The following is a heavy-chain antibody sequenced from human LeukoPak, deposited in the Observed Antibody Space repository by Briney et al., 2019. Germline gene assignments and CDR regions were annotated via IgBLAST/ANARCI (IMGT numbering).Heavy chain of an antibody. D-gene: IGHD6-13*01. CDR2: IYYSGSA. V-gene: IGHV4-59*08. Sequence: SETLSLTCTVSGGXISNYYWSWIRQPPGKGLEWIGYIYYSGSANYNPSLKSRVTISVDTPKNQFSLKLTSVTAADTAVYYCARGQQPDHWGQGTLVTVSS. J-gene: IGHJ5*02. CDR3: ARGQQPDH. CDR1: GGXISNYY.